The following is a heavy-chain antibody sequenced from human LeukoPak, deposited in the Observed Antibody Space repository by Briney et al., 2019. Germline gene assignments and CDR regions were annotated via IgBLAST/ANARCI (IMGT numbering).Heavy chain of an antibody. D-gene: IGHD3-10*01. J-gene: IGHJ3*02. Sequence: GGSLRLSCAASGFTFDDYAMHWVRQAPGKGLEWVSGISWNSGSIGYADSVKGRFTISRDNAKNSLYLQMNSLRADDTAIYYCVRSVNYGSGRVAFDIWGQGTMVIVSS. V-gene: IGHV3-9*01. CDR3: VRSVNYGSGRVAFDI. CDR2: ISWNSGSI. CDR1: GFTFDDYA.